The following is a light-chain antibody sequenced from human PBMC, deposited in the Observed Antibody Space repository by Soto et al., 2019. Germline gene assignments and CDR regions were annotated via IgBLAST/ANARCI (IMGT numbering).Light chain of an antibody. V-gene: IGKV3-15*01. Sequence: EIVMTQSPATLSVSPGERATLSCRASQTVNNNLAWYQQKVGQAPRLLIYSAFNRATGIPARFSGSGSGTEFTLTISSLQSEDFAVYYYQQYNNWPLSFGGGTKVEIK. J-gene: IGKJ4*01. CDR1: QTVNNN. CDR3: QQYNNWPLS. CDR2: SAF.